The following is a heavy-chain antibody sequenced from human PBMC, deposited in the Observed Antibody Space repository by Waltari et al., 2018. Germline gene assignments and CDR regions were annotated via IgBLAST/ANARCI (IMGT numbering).Heavy chain of an antibody. CDR1: GGSMNNYY. J-gene: IGHJ4*02. V-gene: IGHV4-59*01. CDR2: IYSTGES. Sequence: QVQLQESGPGLVKPSETLYLTCTVSGGSMNNYYWSWIRRSPGKGLEWIGYIYSTGESDYNPSLRSRVTISVDMSKNQFSLNLRSVTAADTAIYYCARDTGHYFENWGQGTLVTVSS. CDR3: ARDTGHYFEN.